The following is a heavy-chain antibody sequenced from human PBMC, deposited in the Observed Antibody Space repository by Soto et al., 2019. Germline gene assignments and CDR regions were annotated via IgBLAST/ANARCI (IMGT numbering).Heavy chain of an antibody. CDR1: GYTFSSFD. Sequence: EVQLWESGGGLVQPGGSLRLSCAASGYTFSSFDMSWVRQAPGKGLEWVSTISGSGGGTNYADSVKGRFTISRDISTYTVYLQMTSLRAEDTAVYYCADRTGFDYWGQGALVTVSS. V-gene: IGHV3-23*01. CDR3: ADRTGFDY. CDR2: ISGSGGGT. J-gene: IGHJ4*02.